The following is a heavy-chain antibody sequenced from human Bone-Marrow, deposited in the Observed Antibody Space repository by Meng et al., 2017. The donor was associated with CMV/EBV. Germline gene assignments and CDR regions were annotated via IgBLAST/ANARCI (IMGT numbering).Heavy chain of an antibody. D-gene: IGHD6-13*01. J-gene: IGHJ5*02. V-gene: IGHV4-39*07. CDR1: GGSISSSSYY. CDR2: IYYSGST. CDR3: ASELDIAAAGGGAFDP. Sequence: SETLSLTCTVSGGSISSSSYYWGWIRQPPGKGLEWIGSIYYSGSTYYNPSLKSRVTISVDTSKNQFSLKLSSVTAADTAVYYCASELDIAAAGGGAFDPWGQGTLVNVSS.